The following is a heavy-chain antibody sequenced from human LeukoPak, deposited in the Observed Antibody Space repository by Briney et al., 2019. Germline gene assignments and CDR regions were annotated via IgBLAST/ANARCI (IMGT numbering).Heavy chain of an antibody. CDR3: ARARSVGNNFDY. J-gene: IGHJ4*02. V-gene: IGHV4-39*01. Sequence: PSETLSLTCTVSGGSISSSSYYWGWIRQPPGKGLEWIGSIYYSGSTYYNPSLKSRVTIFVDTSKNQFSLKLSSVTAADTAVYYCARARSVGNNFDYWGQGTLVTVSS. D-gene: IGHD4-23*01. CDR2: IYYSGST. CDR1: GGSISSSSYY.